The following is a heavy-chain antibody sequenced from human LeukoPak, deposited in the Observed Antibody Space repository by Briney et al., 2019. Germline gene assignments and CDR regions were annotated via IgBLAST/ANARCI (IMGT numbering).Heavy chain of an antibody. CDR3: ARDGFYKYYYYYGMDV. CDR2: IKQDGSEK. CDR1: GFTFSSYW. V-gene: IGHV3-7*01. D-gene: IGHD5-24*01. J-gene: IGHJ6*02. Sequence: GGPLRLSCAASGFTFSSYWMSWVRQAPGKGLEWVANIKQDGSEKYYVDSVKGRFTISRDNAKNSLYLQMNSLRAEDTAVYYCARDGFYKYYYYYGMDVWGQGTTVTVSS.